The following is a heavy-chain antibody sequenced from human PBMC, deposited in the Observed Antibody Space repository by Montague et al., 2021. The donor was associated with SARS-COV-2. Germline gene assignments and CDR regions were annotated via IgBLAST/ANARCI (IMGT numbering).Heavy chain of an antibody. CDR1: FSGFY. V-gene: IGHV3-21*01. D-gene: IGHD3-9*01. Sequence: FSGFYWNWVRQAPGKGLEWVSSISSSSSYIYYADSVKGRFTISRDNAKNSLYLQMNSLRAEDTAVYYCARAGTYYDILTGYAELGYFDHWGQGTLVTVSS. CDR2: ISSSSSYI. J-gene: IGHJ4*02. CDR3: ARAGTYYDILTGYAELGYFDH.